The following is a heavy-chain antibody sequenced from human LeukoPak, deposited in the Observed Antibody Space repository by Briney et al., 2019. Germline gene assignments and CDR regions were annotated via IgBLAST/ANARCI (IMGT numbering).Heavy chain of an antibody. D-gene: IGHD2-21*01. Sequence: QAGGSLRLSCAASGSTFSSYWMHWVRQVPGKGLVWVSRINIDGSSTTYADSVKGRFTISRDNAKNTLYLQMDSLRSEDTAVYYCARDFFPVVDSTWYEIGYWGQGTLVTVSS. CDR1: GSTFSSYW. J-gene: IGHJ4*02. CDR2: INIDGSST. CDR3: ARDFFPVVDSTWYEIGY. V-gene: IGHV3-74*03.